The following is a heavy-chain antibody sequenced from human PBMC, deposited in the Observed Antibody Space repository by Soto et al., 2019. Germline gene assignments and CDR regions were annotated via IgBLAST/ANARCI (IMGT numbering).Heavy chain of an antibody. CDR1: GFTFRSYG. V-gene: IGHV3-30*18. Sequence: PGGSLRLACAASGFTFRSYGMDGVLQAPGKGLEWVAVISYDGSNKYYADSVKGRLTISRDNSKNTLYLQMNSLRAEDTAVYYCAKGPHLWSYGFGAFDIWGQGTMVTVSS. D-gene: IGHD5-18*01. CDR2: ISYDGSNK. CDR3: AKGPHLWSYGFGAFDI. J-gene: IGHJ3*02.